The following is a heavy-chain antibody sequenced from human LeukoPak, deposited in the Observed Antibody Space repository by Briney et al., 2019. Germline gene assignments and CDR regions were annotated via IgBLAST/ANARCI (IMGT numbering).Heavy chain of an antibody. Sequence: PGRSLRLSCAASGFTFSSYGMHWVRQAPGKGLEWVAVISYDGSNKYYADSVKGRFTISRDNSKNMLYLQMNSLRAEDTAVYYCAKYSGSYFDYWGQGTLVTVSS. D-gene: IGHD1-26*01. CDR2: ISYDGSNK. CDR1: GFTFSSYG. J-gene: IGHJ4*02. V-gene: IGHV3-30*18. CDR3: AKYSGSYFDY.